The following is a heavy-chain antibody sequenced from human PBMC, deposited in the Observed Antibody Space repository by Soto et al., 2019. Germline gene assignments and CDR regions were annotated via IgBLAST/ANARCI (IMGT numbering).Heavy chain of an antibody. CDR1: GFTFSSYA. D-gene: IGHD3-22*01. J-gene: IGHJ4*02. Sequence: GGSLRLSCAASGFTFSSYAMHWVRQAPGKGLEWVAVISYDGSNKYYADSVKGRFTISRDNSKNTLYLQMNSLRAEDTAVYYCARDSIMYYYDSSGYLEPHYFDYWGQGTLVTVSS. CDR3: ARDSIMYYYDSSGYLEPHYFDY. V-gene: IGHV3-30-3*01. CDR2: ISYDGSNK.